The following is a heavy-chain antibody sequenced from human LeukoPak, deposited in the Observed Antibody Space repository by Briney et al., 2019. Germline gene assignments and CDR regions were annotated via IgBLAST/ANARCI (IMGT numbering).Heavy chain of an antibody. Sequence: PSETLSLTCAVYGGSFSGYYWSWIRQPPGKGLEWIGEINHSGSTNYNPSLKSRVTISVDTSKNQFSLKLSSVTAADTAVYYCARDLMEAFDIWGQGTMVTVSS. V-gene: IGHV4-34*01. CDR1: GGSFSGYY. J-gene: IGHJ3*02. CDR3: ARDLMEAFDI. D-gene: IGHD3-10*01. CDR2: INHSGST.